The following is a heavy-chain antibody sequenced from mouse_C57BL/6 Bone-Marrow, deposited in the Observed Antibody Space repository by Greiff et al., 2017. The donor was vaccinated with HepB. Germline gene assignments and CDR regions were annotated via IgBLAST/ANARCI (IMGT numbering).Heavy chain of an antibody. V-gene: IGHV1-7*01. Sequence: VQGVESGAELAKPGASVKLSCKASGYTFTSYWMHWVNQRPGQGLEWIGYINPSSGYTKYNQKFKDKATLTADKSSSTAYMQLSSLTYEDSAVYYCASDYYGSPPFAYWGQGTLVTVSA. CDR3: ASDYYGSPPFAY. D-gene: IGHD1-1*01. J-gene: IGHJ3*01. CDR1: GYTFTSYW. CDR2: INPSSGYT.